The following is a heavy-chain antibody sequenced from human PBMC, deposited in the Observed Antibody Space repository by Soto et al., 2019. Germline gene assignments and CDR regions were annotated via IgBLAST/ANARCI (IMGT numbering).Heavy chain of an antibody. D-gene: IGHD5-18*01. CDR1: GGSISSSNW. CDR2: IYHSGST. CDR3: ATESGSTYGYFNH. J-gene: IGHJ4*02. Sequence: SETLSLTCAVSGGSISSSNWWSWVRQPPGKGLEWIGEIYHSGSTNYNPSLKTRLSMSVDRSKNQFTLRLTSVTAADTAVYFCATESGSTYGYFNHWGQGTQVTVSS. V-gene: IGHV4-4*02.